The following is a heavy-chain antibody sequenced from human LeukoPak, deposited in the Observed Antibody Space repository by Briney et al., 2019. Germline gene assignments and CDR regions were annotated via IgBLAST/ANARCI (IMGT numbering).Heavy chain of an antibody. CDR2: TVSRGTT. J-gene: IGHJ4*02. CDR1: GFTFTSDA. CDR3: ARDKSGWYDY. Sequence: PGGSLRLSCVASGFTFTSDAMNWVRQAPGKGLEWVSSTVSRGTTQCADSVKGRFTISRDNAKNSLYLQMNSLRAEDTAVYYCARDKSGWYDYWGQGTLVTVSS. D-gene: IGHD6-19*01. V-gene: IGHV3-21*01.